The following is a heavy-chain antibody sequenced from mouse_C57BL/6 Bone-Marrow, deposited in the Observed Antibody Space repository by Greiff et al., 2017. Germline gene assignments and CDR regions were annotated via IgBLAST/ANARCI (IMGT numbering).Heavy chain of an antibody. Sequence: EVKVVESGGGLVQPGESLKLSCESNEYEFPSHDMSWVRKTPETRLELVAAINSDGGSTYYPDTMEIRFIISRDNTNKTLYLQMSSLRSEDTALYYCARQSGGLPYYFDYWGQGTTLTVSS. D-gene: IGHD1-3*01. CDR2: INSDGGST. CDR1: EYEFPSHD. J-gene: IGHJ2*01. V-gene: IGHV5-2*01. CDR3: ARQSGGLPYYFDY.